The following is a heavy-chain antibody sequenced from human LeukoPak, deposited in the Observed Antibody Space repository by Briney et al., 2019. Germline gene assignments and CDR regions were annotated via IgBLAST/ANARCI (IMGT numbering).Heavy chain of an antibody. Sequence: GGSLRLSCAASGFTFSSYAMSWVRQAPAKGLEWVSAISGSGGSTYYADSVKGRFTISRDNSKNTLYLQMNSLRAEDTAVYYCAKDRIVGATGPSFDYWGQGTLVTVSS. CDR2: ISGSGGST. CDR1: GFTFSSYA. V-gene: IGHV3-23*01. CDR3: AKDRIVGATGPSFDY. J-gene: IGHJ4*02. D-gene: IGHD1-26*01.